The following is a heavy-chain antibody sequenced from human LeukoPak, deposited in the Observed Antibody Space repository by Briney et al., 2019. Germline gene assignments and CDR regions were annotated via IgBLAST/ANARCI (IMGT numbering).Heavy chain of an antibody. Sequence: GASVKVSCKASGYTFTSYGISWVRQARGQRLEWIGWIVVGSGNTNYAQKFQERVTITRDMSTSTAYMELSSLRSEDTAVYYCAADGGRIVGASNFDYWGQGTLVTVSS. J-gene: IGHJ4*02. V-gene: IGHV1-58*02. CDR1: GYTFTSYG. CDR2: IVVGSGNT. CDR3: AADGGRIVGASNFDY. D-gene: IGHD1-26*01.